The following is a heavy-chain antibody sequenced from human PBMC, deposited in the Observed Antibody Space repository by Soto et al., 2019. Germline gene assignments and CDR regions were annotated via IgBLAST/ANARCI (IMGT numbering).Heavy chain of an antibody. D-gene: IGHD3-22*01. CDR3: ARGWGYDSNDYYYAY. J-gene: IGHJ4*02. CDR1: GGTFSRHA. V-gene: IGHV1-69*01. CDR2: IIPIFGTA. Sequence: QVQLVQSGAEVRKPGSSMKVSCKASGGTFSRHAISWVRQAPGQGLEWMGVIIPIFGTANHAQKFQGRVTIIADESTSTVYMELSSLRSEDTAMYYCARGWGYDSNDYYYAYWGQGTLVIVSS.